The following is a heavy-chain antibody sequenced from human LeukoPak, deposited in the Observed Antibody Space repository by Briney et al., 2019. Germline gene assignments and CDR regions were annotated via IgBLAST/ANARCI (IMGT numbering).Heavy chain of an antibody. D-gene: IGHD3-10*01. CDR1: GDYVSSNSAA. CDR3: AREFDYYGMDV. Sequence: SQTLSLTCAISGDYVSSNSAAWNWFRQSPSRGLEWLGRTYYRSKWYVEYAGSVQSRITINPDTSKNQFSLQLNSVTPEDTALYYCAREFDYYGMDVWGQGITVTVSS. J-gene: IGHJ6*02. CDR2: TYYRSKWYV. V-gene: IGHV6-1*01.